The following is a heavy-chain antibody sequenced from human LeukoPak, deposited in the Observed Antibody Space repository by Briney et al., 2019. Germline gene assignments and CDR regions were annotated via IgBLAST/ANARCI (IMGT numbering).Heavy chain of an antibody. J-gene: IGHJ4*02. V-gene: IGHV3-7*03. CDR2: IKQDGSEK. CDR1: GFTFTSYW. D-gene: IGHD3-22*01. CDR3: AKGGHIYYDSSGYSDSFDY. Sequence: GGSLRLSCAASGFTFTSYWMSWVRQAPGKGLEGVANIKQDGSEKYYVDSVKGRFTISRDNAKNSLYLQMNSLRAEDTALYYCAKGGHIYYDSSGYSDSFDYWGQGTLVTVSS.